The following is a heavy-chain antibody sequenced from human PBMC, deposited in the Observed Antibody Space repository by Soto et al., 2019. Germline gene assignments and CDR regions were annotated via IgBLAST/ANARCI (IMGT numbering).Heavy chain of an antibody. CDR1: GFTFSSYA. Sequence: GGSLRLSCAASGFTFSSYAMSWVRQAPGKGLEWVSAISGSGGSTYYADSVKGRFTISRDNSKNTLYLQMNSLRAEDTAVYYCAKVYGSGRSRNYYYGMDVWGQGTTVTVSS. J-gene: IGHJ6*02. CDR3: AKVYGSGRSRNYYYGMDV. V-gene: IGHV3-23*01. CDR2: ISGSGGST. D-gene: IGHD6-19*01.